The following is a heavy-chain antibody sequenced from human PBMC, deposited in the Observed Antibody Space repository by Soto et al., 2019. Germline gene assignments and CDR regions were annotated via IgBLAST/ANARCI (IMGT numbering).Heavy chain of an antibody. CDR2: IIPILGIA. D-gene: IGHD2-2*01. V-gene: IGHV1-69*02. CDR3: AMQGNIVVVPAANPYYFDY. CDR1: GGTFSSYT. Sequence: GASVKVSCKASGGTFSSYTISWVRQAPGQGLEWMGRIIPILGIANYAQKFQGRVTITADKSTSTAYMELSSLRSEDTAVYYCAMQGNIVVVPAANPYYFDYWGQGTLVTVSS. J-gene: IGHJ4*02.